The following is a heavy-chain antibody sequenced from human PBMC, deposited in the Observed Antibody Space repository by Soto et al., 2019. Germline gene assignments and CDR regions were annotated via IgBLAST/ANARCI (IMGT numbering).Heavy chain of an antibody. CDR3: ARDSPPAGSHI. D-gene: IGHD2-2*01. Sequence: SETLSLTCAVYGGSFSGYYWSWIRQPPGKGLEWIGEIYYSGSTYYNPSLKSRVTISVDTSKNQFSLKLSSVTAADTAVYYCARDSPPAGSHIWGQGTMVTVSS. CDR1: GGSFSGYY. V-gene: IGHV4-34*09. CDR2: IYYSGST. J-gene: IGHJ3*02.